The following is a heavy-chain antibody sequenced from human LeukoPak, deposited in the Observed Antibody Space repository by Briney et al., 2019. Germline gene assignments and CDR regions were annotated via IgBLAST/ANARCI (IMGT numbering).Heavy chain of an antibody. CDR1: GFTFSIYS. J-gene: IGHJ4*02. V-gene: IGHV3-48*04. CDR2: ISSSSTAI. Sequence: GGSLRLSCVVSGFTFSIYSMNWVRQTPGKGLEWISYISSSSTAIYYADSVKGRFTISRDNAKNTLYLQMNSLRAEDTAVYYCARVSRGNYYFDYWGPGTLVTVSS. CDR3: ARVSRGNYYFDY.